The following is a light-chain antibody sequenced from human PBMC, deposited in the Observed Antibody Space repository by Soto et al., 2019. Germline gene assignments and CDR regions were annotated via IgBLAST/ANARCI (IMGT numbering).Light chain of an antibody. Sequence: DIQMTQSPSTLSGSVGDRVTITCRASQTISSWLAWYQQKPGKAPKLLIYKASTLKSGVPSRFSGSGSGTEFTLTISSLQPDDFGTYYGQHYNSYSEAFGQGTKVERK. CDR1: QTISSW. CDR2: KAS. J-gene: IGKJ1*01. CDR3: QHYNSYSEA. V-gene: IGKV1-5*03.